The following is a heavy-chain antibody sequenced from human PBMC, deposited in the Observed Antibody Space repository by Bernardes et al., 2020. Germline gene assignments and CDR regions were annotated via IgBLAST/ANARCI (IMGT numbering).Heavy chain of an antibody. J-gene: IGHJ4*02. V-gene: IGHV3-7*03. D-gene: IGHD6-13*01. CDR3: ARDPGYSSSWYYFEY. CDR2: IKQDGSDK. Sequence: GGSLRLSCAASGFSFSSYWMTWVRQAPGKGLEWVANIKQDGSDKYYVDSVKGRFTISRDNAKNSLYLQMNSLRVEDTAVYYCARDPGYSSSWYYFEYWGQGTLVTVSS. CDR1: GFSFSSYW.